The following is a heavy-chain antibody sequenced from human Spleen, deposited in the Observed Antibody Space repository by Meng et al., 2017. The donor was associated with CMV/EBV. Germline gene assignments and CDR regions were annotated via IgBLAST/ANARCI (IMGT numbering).Heavy chain of an antibody. Sequence: SETLSLTCAVYGGSFSGHFWNWIRQPPGKGLEWIGEINHSGSTNYNPSLKSRVTMSVDTSKKTFSLKLTSVTAADTAVYYCARVAGYCSSTSCSYGMDVWGQGTTVTVSS. CDR1: GGSFSGHF. D-gene: IGHD2-2*01. V-gene: IGHV4-34*01. CDR3: ARVAGYCSSTSCSYGMDV. J-gene: IGHJ6*01. CDR2: INHSGST.